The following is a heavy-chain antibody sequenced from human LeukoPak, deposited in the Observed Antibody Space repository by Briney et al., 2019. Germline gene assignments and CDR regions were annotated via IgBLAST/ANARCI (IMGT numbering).Heavy chain of an antibody. CDR3: ARNGGDYPPRWTHYYYYMDV. V-gene: IGHV1-69*05. J-gene: IGHJ6*03. CDR2: IIPIFGTA. Sequence: EASMKVSCKASGGTFNNYAISWVRQAPGQGLEWMGGIIPIFGTANYAQKFQGRVTITTDESTSTAYMELSSLRSEDTAVYYCARNGGDYPPRWTHYYYYMDVWGKGTTVTVSS. CDR1: GGTFNNYA. D-gene: IGHD4-17*01.